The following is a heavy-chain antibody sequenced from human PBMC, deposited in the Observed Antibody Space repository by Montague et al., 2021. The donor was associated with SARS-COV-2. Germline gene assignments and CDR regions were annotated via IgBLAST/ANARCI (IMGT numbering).Heavy chain of an antibody. Sequence: SLRLSCPASGFSFSDYWWHWVRQAPGKGLIWVSRTNPDGTWTNYADSVKGRFAISRDNAKNTVYLQLNSLRVEDTAVYYCGRAPDCGGHRCQSLPYYGMDVWGQGIAVTVSS. CDR1: GFSFSDYW. CDR3: GRAPDCGGHRCQSLPYYGMDV. D-gene: IGHD2-21*01. CDR2: TNPDGTWT. V-gene: IGHV3-74*01. J-gene: IGHJ6*02.